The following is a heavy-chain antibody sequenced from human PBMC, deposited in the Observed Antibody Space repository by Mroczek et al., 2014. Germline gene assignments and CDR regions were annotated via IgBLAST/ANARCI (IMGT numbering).Heavy chain of an antibody. J-gene: IGHJ5*02. CDR1: GGSFSGYY. V-gene: IGHV4-34*01. D-gene: IGHD2-2*02. CDR2: INHSGST. Sequence: QVQLQQWGAGLLKPSETLSLTCAVYGGSFSGYYWSWIRQPPGKGLEWIGEINHSGSTNYNPSLKSRVTISVDTSKNQFSLKLSSVTAADTAVYYCASSIVVVPAAIQGNWFDPWGQGTLVTVSS. CDR3: ASSIVVVPAAIQGNWFDP.